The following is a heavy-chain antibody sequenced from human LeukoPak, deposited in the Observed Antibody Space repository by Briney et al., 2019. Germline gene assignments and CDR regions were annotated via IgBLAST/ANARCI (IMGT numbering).Heavy chain of an antibody. Sequence: GGSLRLSCAASGFTFSSYGMHWVRQAPGKGLEWLAVIWYDGGNKYADSVKGRFTISRDNSKDTLYLQMNNLRADDTAVYYCARRSGSYDYWGQGTLVTVSS. D-gene: IGHD1-26*01. J-gene: IGHJ4*02. CDR2: IWYDGGNK. V-gene: IGHV3-33*01. CDR1: GFTFSSYG. CDR3: ARRSGSYDY.